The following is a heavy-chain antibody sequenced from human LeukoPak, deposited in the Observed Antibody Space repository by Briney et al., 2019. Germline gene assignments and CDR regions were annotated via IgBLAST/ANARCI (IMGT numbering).Heavy chain of an antibody. CDR2: IYYSGNT. J-gene: IGHJ5*02. V-gene: IGHV4-31*03. Sequence: SETLSLTCTVSGGSISSGTYYWSWIRQHPEKGLEWIGHIYYSGNTYYNPSLKSRVTISEDTSKNQFSLSLSSVTGADTAVYYCARGWGELATGPVSWGQGTLVTVSS. CDR1: GGSISSGTYY. D-gene: IGHD5-24*01. CDR3: ARGWGELATGPVS.